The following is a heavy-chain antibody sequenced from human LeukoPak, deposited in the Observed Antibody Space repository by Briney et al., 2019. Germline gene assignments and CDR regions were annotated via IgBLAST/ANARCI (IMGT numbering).Heavy chain of an antibody. Sequence: GASVKVSCKASGYTFTGYYMHWVRQAPGQGLEWMGWINPNSGGTNYAQKFQGRVTMTRDTSISTAYMELSSLRSEDTAVYYCARSRTRWGRNWFDPWGQGTLVTVSS. D-gene: IGHD1-1*01. CDR2: INPNSGGT. V-gene: IGHV1-2*02. CDR1: GYTFTGYY. J-gene: IGHJ5*02. CDR3: ARSRTRWGRNWFDP.